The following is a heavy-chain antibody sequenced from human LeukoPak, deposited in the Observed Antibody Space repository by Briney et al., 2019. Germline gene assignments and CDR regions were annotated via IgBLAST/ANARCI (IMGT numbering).Heavy chain of an antibody. Sequence: GGSLRLSCAASGFTFSSHWMHWVRQAPGKGLVWVSRINGDGSSTTYADSVKGRFTISRDNAKNTLYLQMHSLRAEDTGIYYCARVYCSGGTCLTAFHYWGQGTLVTVSS. V-gene: IGHV3-74*01. CDR2: INGDGSST. J-gene: IGHJ4*02. CDR1: GFTFSSHW. D-gene: IGHD2-15*01. CDR3: ARVYCSGGTCLTAFHY.